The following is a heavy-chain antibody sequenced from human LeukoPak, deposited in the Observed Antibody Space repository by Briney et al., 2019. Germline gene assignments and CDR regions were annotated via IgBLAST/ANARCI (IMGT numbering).Heavy chain of an antibody. Sequence: PSETLSLTCTVSGGSISSSTYYWGWIRQPPEKGLEWIGSICYSGSTYYNPSLKSRVTISVDTSKNQFSLKLNSVTAADTAVYYCATPYSGGYHGLDIWGQGTMVTVSS. J-gene: IGHJ3*02. D-gene: IGHD1-26*01. CDR2: ICYSGST. V-gene: IGHV4-39*01. CDR1: GGSISSSTYY. CDR3: ATPYSGGYHGLDI.